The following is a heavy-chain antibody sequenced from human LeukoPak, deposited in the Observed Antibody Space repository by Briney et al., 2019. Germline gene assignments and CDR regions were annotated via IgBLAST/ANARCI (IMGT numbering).Heavy chain of an antibody. CDR1: GGSISSYC. Sequence: SETLSLTCTVSGGSISSYCWSWIRQPAGKGLEWIGRIYTSGSTNYNPSLKSRVTMSVDTSKNQFSLRLSSVTAADTAVYYCARPNWNDLHFDYWGQGTLVTVSS. CDR2: IYTSGST. D-gene: IGHD1-1*01. CDR3: ARPNWNDLHFDY. J-gene: IGHJ4*02. V-gene: IGHV4-4*07.